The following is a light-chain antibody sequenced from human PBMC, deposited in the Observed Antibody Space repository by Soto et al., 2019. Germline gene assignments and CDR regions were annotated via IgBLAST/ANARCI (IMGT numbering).Light chain of an antibody. CDR3: QQSFSTPRT. CDR2: AAS. J-gene: IGKJ1*01. V-gene: IGKV1-39*01. CDR1: QTINTY. Sequence: DIQMTQSPSSLSASVGDRVTISCRASQTINTYVNWYLQKPGKAPKLLIYAASSLHSGVPSRFSGSGSGTNFTLTTSSLQPEDFATYYCQQSFSTPRTFGQGTKVEIK.